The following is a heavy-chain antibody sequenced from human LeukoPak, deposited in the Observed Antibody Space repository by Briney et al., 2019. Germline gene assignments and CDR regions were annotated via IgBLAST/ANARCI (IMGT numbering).Heavy chain of an antibody. J-gene: IGHJ4*02. CDR3: ARDSLAAAGTLLGY. D-gene: IGHD6-13*01. Sequence: ETLSLTCTVSGGSISSSSYYWGWIRQPPGKGLEWVAFIQYDGSNKYYADSVKRRFTISRDNAKNSLYLQMNSLRAEDTAVYYCARDSLAAAGTLLGYWGQGTLVTVSS. V-gene: IGHV3-7*01. CDR2: IQYDGSNK. CDR1: GGSISSSSYY.